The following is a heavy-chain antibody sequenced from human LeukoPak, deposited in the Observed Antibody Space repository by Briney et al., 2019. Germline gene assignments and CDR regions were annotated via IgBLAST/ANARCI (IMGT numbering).Heavy chain of an antibody. J-gene: IGHJ4*02. CDR3: ARALESRDSSC. D-gene: IGHD6-13*01. CDR1: GFTFSSYS. CDR2: ISSSSSYI. V-gene: IGHV3-21*01. Sequence: GGSLRLSCAASGFTFSSYSMNWVRQAPGMGLEWVSSISSSSSYIYYADSVKGRFTISRDNAKNSLYLQMNSLRAEDTAVYYCARALESRDSSCWGQGTLVTVSS.